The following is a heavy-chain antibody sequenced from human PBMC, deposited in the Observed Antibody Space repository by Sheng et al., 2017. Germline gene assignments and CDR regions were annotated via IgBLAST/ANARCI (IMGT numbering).Heavy chain of an antibody. D-gene: IGHD3-22*01. CDR2: ISGSGATT. J-gene: IGHJ4*02. CDR1: GFTFSSYA. CDR3: AKARAIYDSSGYYGFDY. V-gene: IGHV3-23*04. Sequence: EVQLVDSGGGLVQPGGSLRLSCAASGFTFSSYAMNWVRQAPGKGLEWVSSISGSGATTYYPDSVKGRFTISRDTSKNTLYLQMNSLRAEDTAVYYCAKARAIYDSSGYYGFDYWGQGTLVTVSS.